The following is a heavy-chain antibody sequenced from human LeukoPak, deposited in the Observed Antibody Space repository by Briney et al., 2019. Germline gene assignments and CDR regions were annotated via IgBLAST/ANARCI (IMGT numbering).Heavy chain of an antibody. J-gene: IGHJ4*02. CDR2: MSGDATST. D-gene: IGHD6-13*01. V-gene: IGHV3-23*01. CDR1: GFTFNSYA. Sequence: PGGSLRLSCTASGFTFNSYAMGWIRQAPEKGLEWVSTMSGDATSTYYADSVKGRFTISRDNSKTTLFLQMNSLRAEDTAVYYCAKRTSGSSWYSSDSWGQGTLVTVSS. CDR3: AKRTSGSSWYSSDS.